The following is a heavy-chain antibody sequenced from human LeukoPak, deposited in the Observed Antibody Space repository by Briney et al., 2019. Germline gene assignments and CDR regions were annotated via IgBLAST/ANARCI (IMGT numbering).Heavy chain of an antibody. V-gene: IGHV4-61*02. CDR2: IYTSGST. CDR3: ARDGVYYDILTGYSRKYYFDY. Sequence: SETLSLTCTVSGGSISSGSYYWSWIRQPAGKGLEWIGRIYTSGSTNYNPSLKSRVTMPVDTSKNQFSLKLSSVTAADTAVYYCARDGVYYDILTGYSRKYYFDYWGQGTLVTVSS. CDR1: GGSISSGSYY. J-gene: IGHJ4*02. D-gene: IGHD3-9*01.